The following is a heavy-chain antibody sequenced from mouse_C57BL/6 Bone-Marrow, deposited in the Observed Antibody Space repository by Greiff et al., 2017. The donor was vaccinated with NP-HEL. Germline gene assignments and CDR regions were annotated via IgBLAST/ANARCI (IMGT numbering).Heavy chain of an antibody. V-gene: IGHV1-18*01. Sequence: VQLQQSGPELVKPGASVKIPCKASGYTFTDYNMDWVKQSHGKSLEWIGDINPNNGGTIYNQKFKGKATLTVDKSSSTAYMELRSLTSEDTAVYYCARRGFTTVVATPFDYWGQGTTLTVSS. D-gene: IGHD1-1*01. CDR1: GYTFTDYN. CDR3: ARRGFTTVVATPFDY. CDR2: INPNNGGT. J-gene: IGHJ2*01.